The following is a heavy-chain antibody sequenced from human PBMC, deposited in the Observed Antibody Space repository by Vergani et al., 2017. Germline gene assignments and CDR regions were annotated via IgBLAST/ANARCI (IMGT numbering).Heavy chain of an antibody. Sequence: QVQLQESGPGLVKPSQTLSLTCTDSGGSLSSGGYYWSWIRQHPGKGLEWIGYIYYSGSTYYNPSLKSRVTISVDTSKNQFSLKLSSVTAADTAVYYCARGDSGYDTPFDYWGQGTLVTVSS. CDR1: GGSLSSGGYY. J-gene: IGHJ4*02. CDR2: IYYSGST. D-gene: IGHD5-12*01. CDR3: ARGDSGYDTPFDY. V-gene: IGHV4-31*03.